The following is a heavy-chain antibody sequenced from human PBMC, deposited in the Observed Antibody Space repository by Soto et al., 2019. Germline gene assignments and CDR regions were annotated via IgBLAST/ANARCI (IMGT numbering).Heavy chain of an antibody. V-gene: IGHV3-23*01. J-gene: IGHJ3*02. CDR2: ITADGGT. Sequence: EVQVLESGGGLVQPGGSLRLSCEGSEFTVSGHAMTWLFQAPGKGPEWVSTITADGGTYYADSVKGRFAMSRDTSENKLYLQMNSLGAEDTAAYYCAPHVSCSGGSCQYDAFAIRGQGTMVTVSS. D-gene: IGHD2-15*01. CDR3: APHVSCSGGSCQYDAFAI. CDR1: EFTVSGHA.